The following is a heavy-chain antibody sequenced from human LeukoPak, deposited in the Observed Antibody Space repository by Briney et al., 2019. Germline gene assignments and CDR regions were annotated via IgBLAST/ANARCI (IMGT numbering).Heavy chain of an antibody. CDR3: ARARWLQAFDY. CDR2: ISYDGSNK. J-gene: IGHJ4*02. CDR1: GFTFSSYA. D-gene: IGHD5-24*01. Sequence: GGSLRLSCAASGFTFSSYAKHWVRQAPGKGLEWVAVISYDGSNKYYADSVKGRFTISRDNSKNTLYLQMNSLRAEDTAVYYCARARWLQAFDYWGQGTLVTVSS. V-gene: IGHV3-30*04.